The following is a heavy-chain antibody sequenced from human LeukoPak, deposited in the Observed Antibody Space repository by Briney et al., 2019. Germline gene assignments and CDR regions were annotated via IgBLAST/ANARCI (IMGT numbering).Heavy chain of an antibody. CDR2: ISGDSGDT. V-gene: IGHV3-11*06. J-gene: IGHJ4*02. CDR3: ARDPRTVRI. Sequence: PGGSLRLSCAASGFTFSASYMTWVRQAPGKGLEWLSYISGDSGDTNYADSAKGRFTISRDNAKNSLYLQMNSLRVEDTAVYFCARDPRTVRIWGQGTLVTVSS. D-gene: IGHD1-1*01. CDR1: GFTFSASY.